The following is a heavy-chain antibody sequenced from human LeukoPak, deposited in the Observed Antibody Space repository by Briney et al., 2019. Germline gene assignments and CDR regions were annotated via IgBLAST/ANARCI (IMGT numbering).Heavy chain of an antibody. V-gene: IGHV4-59*01. CDR1: GGSISSYY. Sequence: SETLSLTCTVSGGSISSYYWSWIRQPPGKGLEWIGYIYYSGSTNYNPSLKSRVTISVDTSKDQFSLKLSSVTAADTAVYYCARGAYDSSGYYPLVYYYGMDVWGQGTTVTVSS. D-gene: IGHD3-22*01. CDR3: ARGAYDSSGYYPLVYYYGMDV. CDR2: IYYSGST. J-gene: IGHJ6*02.